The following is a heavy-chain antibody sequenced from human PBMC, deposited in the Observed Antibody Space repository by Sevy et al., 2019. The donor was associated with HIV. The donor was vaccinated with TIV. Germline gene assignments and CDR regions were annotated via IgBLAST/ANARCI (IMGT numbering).Heavy chain of an antibody. CDR1: GYTFTSYG. D-gene: IGHD3-10*01. CDR3: ARANRLLWFGELWN. CDR2: ISAYIGNT. J-gene: IGHJ4*02. Sequence: ASVKVSCKASGYTFTSYGISWVRQAPGQGLEWMGWISAYIGNTNYAQKLQGRVTMTTDTSTSTAYMELRSLRSDDTAVYYCARANRLLWFGELWNWGQGTLVTVSS. V-gene: IGHV1-18*01.